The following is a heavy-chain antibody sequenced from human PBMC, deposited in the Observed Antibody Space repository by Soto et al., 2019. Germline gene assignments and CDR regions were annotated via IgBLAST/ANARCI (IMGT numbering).Heavy chain of an antibody. CDR1: GFTFSGSA. CDR3: TRFLAAPGMDV. V-gene: IGHV3-73*01. J-gene: IGHJ6*02. Sequence: GGSLRLSCAASGFTFSGSAMHWVRQASGKGLEWVGRIRNKADSYATAYAASVKGRFIISRDDSKNTAYLQMNSLKTEDTAVYYCTRFLAAPGMDVWGQGTTVTVS. CDR2: IRNKADSYAT. D-gene: IGHD6-13*01.